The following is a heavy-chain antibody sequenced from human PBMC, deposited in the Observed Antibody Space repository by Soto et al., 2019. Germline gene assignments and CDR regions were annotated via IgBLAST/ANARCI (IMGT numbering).Heavy chain of an antibody. V-gene: IGHV4-61*01. CDR1: GGSVSSGSYY. CDR2: IYYSGST. Sequence: PSETLSLTCTVSGGSVSSGSYYWSWIRQPPGKGLEWIGYIYYSGSTNYNPSLKSRVTISEDTSKSQFSLKLSSVTAADTAVYYCARGVTMVRGVIHTPYFDYWGQGTLVTVSS. D-gene: IGHD3-10*01. CDR3: ARGVTMVRGVIHTPYFDY. J-gene: IGHJ4*02.